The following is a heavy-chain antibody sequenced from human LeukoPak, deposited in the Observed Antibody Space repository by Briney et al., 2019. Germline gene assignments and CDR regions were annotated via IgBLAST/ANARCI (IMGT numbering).Heavy chain of an antibody. CDR2: IYPGDSDT. Sequence: GESLKISCKGSGYSFTSYWIGWVRQMPGKGLEWMGIIYPGDSDTRYSPSFQGQVTISADKSISTAYLQWSSLKASDTAMYYCARFSGSYGSGNSYYYYGMDVWGQGTTVTVSS. V-gene: IGHV5-51*01. J-gene: IGHJ6*02. D-gene: IGHD3-10*01. CDR1: GYSFTSYW. CDR3: ARFSGSYGSGNSYYYYGMDV.